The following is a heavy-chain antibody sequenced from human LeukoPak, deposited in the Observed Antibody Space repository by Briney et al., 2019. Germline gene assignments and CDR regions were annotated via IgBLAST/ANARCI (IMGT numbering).Heavy chain of an antibody. CDR3: ARTAVEAGANHYYYYYMDV. D-gene: IGHD1-26*01. Sequence: GGSLRLSCAASGFAFSSYSMNWVRQAPGKGLEWVSSISSSSSYIYYADSVKGRFTISRDNAKNSLYLQMDSLRAEDTAVYYCARTAVEAGANHYYYYYMDVWGKGTTVTVSS. CDR1: GFAFSSYS. V-gene: IGHV3-21*01. CDR2: ISSSSSYI. J-gene: IGHJ6*03.